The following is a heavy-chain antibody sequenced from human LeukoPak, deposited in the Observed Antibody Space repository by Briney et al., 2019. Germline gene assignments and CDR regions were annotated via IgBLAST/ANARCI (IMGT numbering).Heavy chain of an antibody. CDR3: AREAADYYGSGSYFDY. Sequence: GGSLRLSCAASGFTVSSNYMSWVRQAPGKGLEWVSVIYSGGSTYYADSVKGRFTISRDNSKKTLYLQMNSLRAEDTAVYYCAREAADYYGSGSYFDYWGQGTLVTVSS. D-gene: IGHD3-10*01. CDR2: IYSGGST. CDR1: GFTVSSNY. J-gene: IGHJ4*02. V-gene: IGHV3-53*01.